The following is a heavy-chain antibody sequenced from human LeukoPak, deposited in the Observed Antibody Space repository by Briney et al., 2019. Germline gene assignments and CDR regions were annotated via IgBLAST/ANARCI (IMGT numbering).Heavy chain of an antibody. CDR1: GFTFSSYS. CDR3: ARGSTYYDSSGQVPFDY. V-gene: IGHV3-48*01. J-gene: IGHJ4*02. CDR2: ISSSSTI. D-gene: IGHD3-22*01. Sequence: PGGSLRLSCAASGFTFSSYSMNWVRQAPGKGLEWVSSISSSSTIYYADSVKGRFTISRDNGKNTLYLQMNSLRAEDTAVYYCARGSTYYDSSGQVPFDYWGQGTLVTVSS.